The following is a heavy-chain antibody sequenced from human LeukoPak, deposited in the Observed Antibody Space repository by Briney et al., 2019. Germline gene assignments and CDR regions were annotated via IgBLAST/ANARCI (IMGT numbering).Heavy chain of an antibody. Sequence: ASVKVSCKASGYTFTSYGISLVRQAPGQGLEWMGWISAYNGNTNYAQKLQGRVTITTDTSTSTAYMELRSLRYDDTAVYYCARGGYYDISGYPLDVWGKGTTVTVSS. V-gene: IGHV1-18*01. J-gene: IGHJ6*04. CDR3: ARGGYYDISGYPLDV. CDR1: GYTFTSYG. D-gene: IGHD3-22*01. CDR2: ISAYNGNT.